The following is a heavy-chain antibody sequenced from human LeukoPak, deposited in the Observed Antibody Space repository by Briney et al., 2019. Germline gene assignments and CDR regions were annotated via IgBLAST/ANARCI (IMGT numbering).Heavy chain of an antibody. J-gene: IGHJ5*02. CDR1: GYTFTSYG. Sequence: ASVKVSCKASGYTFTSYGISWVRQAPGQGLEWMGWISAYNGNTNYAQKLQGRVTMTTDTSTSTAYMELRSLRSDDTAVYYCAREYSSGWYLVNWFGPWGQGTLVTVSS. D-gene: IGHD6-19*01. CDR3: AREYSSGWYLVNWFGP. V-gene: IGHV1-18*01. CDR2: ISAYNGNT.